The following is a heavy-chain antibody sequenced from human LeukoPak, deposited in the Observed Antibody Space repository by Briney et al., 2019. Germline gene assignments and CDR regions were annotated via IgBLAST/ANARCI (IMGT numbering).Heavy chain of an antibody. CDR1: GFTFSSYA. D-gene: IGHD1-26*01. V-gene: IGHV3-23*01. CDR3: ARALVGAMGPFYYYYGMDV. CDR2: ISGSGGST. Sequence: GGSLRLSCAASGFTFSSYAMSWVRQAPGKGLEWVSAISGSGGSTYYADSVKGRFTISRDNSKNTLYLQMNSLRAEDTAVYYCARALVGAMGPFYYYYGMDVWGQGTTVTVSS. J-gene: IGHJ6*02.